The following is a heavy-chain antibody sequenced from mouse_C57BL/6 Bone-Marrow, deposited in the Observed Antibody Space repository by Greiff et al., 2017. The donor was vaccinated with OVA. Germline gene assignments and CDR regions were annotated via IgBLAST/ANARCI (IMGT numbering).Heavy chain of an antibody. CDR3: VRVITTVVAHYAMDY. J-gene: IGHJ4*01. D-gene: IGHD1-1*01. CDR2: IRSKSSNYAT. V-gene: IGHV10-3*01. CDR1: GFTFNTYA. Sequence: EVQRVESGGGLVQPKGSLKLSCAASGFTFNTYAMHWVRQAPGQGLEWVARIRSKSSNYATYYADSVKDRFTISRDDSQSMLYLQMNNLKTEDTAMYYCVRVITTVVAHYAMDYWGQGTSVTVSS.